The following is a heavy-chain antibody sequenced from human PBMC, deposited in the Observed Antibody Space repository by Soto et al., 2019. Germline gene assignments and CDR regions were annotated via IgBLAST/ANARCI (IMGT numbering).Heavy chain of an antibody. D-gene: IGHD1-1*01. CDR3: ASQLLYGY. V-gene: IGHV3-74*01. CDR1: GFAFMTSW. Sequence: WGSLRLSCAASGFAFMTSWIHWVRQAPGQGLVWVARMNSDGSTISYADSVKGRFTISRDNAKNTLFLQMNSLRVEDTALYYCASQLLYGYWGQGTLVTVSS. CDR2: MNSDGSTI. J-gene: IGHJ4*02.